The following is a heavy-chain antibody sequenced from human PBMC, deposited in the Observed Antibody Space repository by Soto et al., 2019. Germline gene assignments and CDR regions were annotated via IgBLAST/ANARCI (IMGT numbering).Heavy chain of an antibody. CDR3: ARLLVTGYYEGRDYYGMDV. V-gene: IGHV1-18*01. CDR1: GYTFTSYG. Sequence: QVQLVQSGGEVKKPGASVKVSCKASGYTFTSYGISWVRQAPGQRHEWMGWITIYNGNTNYAQILQGRVTMTTDTPTSTAYMELSSLRSDDTAVYYCARLLVTGYYEGRDYYGMDVCGQGTTVTVSS. D-gene: IGHD3-9*01. CDR2: ITIYNGNT. J-gene: IGHJ6*02.